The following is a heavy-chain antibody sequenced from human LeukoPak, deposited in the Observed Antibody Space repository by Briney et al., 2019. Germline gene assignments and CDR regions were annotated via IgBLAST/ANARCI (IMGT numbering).Heavy chain of an antibody. D-gene: IGHD4-17*01. CDR2: IYTSGST. CDR1: GGSISGYF. Sequence: SETLSLTCTVSGGSISGYFWGWIRQHAGKGLEWIGHIYTSGSTIYNPSLKSRVTMSVDTSKNQFSLKLTSVTAADTAVYYCARALKYDYDDLDAYDIWGQGTMVTVSS. J-gene: IGHJ3*02. V-gene: IGHV4-4*07. CDR3: ARALKYDYDDLDAYDI.